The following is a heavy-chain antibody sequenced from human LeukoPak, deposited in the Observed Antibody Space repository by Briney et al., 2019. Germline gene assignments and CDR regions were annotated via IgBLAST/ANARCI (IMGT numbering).Heavy chain of an antibody. J-gene: IGHJ3*02. V-gene: IGHV3-74*01. CDR2: INSDGSST. CDR3: ARDRTTYYYDSSGRNAFDI. D-gene: IGHD3-22*01. CDR1: GFTFSSYW. Sequence: GGSLRLSCAASGFTFSSYWMHWVRQAPGKGLVWVSRINSDGSSTSYADSVKGRFTISRDNAENSLYLQMNSLRAEDTAVYYCARDRTTYYYDSSGRNAFDIWGQGTMVTVSS.